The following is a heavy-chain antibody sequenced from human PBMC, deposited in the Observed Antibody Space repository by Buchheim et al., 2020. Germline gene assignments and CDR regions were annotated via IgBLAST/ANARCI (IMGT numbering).Heavy chain of an antibody. CDR3: ARDYTLYSSGWPFDY. CDR1: GFTFSSYW. J-gene: IGHJ4*02. Sequence: EVQLVESGGGLVQPGGSLRLSCAASGFTFSSYWMSWVRQAPGKGLEWVANIKQDGSEKYYVDSVKGRFTISRDNAKNSMYLQMNSLRAEDTAVYYCARDYTLYSSGWPFDYWGQGTL. V-gene: IGHV3-7*01. CDR2: IKQDGSEK. D-gene: IGHD6-19*01.